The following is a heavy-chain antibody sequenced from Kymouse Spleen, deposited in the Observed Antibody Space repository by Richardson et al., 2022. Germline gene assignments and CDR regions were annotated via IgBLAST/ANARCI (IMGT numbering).Heavy chain of an antibody. CDR3: ARFYSSGWYYFDY. CDR2: IYYSGST. Sequence: QVQLQESGPGLVKPSETLSLTCTVSGGSISSYYWSWIRQPPGKGLEWIGYIYYSGSTNYNPSLKSRVTISVDTSKNQFSLKLSSVTAADTAVYYCARFYSSGWYYFDYWGQGTLVTVSS. D-gene: IGHD6-19*01. V-gene: IGHV4-59*01. CDR1: GGSISSYY. J-gene: IGHJ4*02.